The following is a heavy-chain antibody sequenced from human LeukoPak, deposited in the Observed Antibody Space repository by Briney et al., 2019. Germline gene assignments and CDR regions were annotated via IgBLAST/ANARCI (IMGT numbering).Heavy chain of an antibody. CDR2: INPSGGST. V-gene: IGHV1-46*01. CDR3: ARDRLTTVTRYYGMDV. Sequence: ASVKVSCKASGYTFTSYYMHWVRQAPGQGLEWMGIINPSGGSTSYAQKFQGRVTMTRDTSTSTVYMELSSLRSEDTAVYYCARDRLTTVTRYYGMDVWGKGTTVTVSS. CDR1: GYTFTSYY. D-gene: IGHD4-17*01. J-gene: IGHJ6*04.